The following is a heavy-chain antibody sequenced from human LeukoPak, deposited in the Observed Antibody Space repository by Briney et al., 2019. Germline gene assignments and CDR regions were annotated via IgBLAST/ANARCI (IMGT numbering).Heavy chain of an antibody. CDR3: ARVRYGDCFDY. V-gene: IGHV4-59*01. CDR2: IYYSGST. J-gene: IGHJ4*02. D-gene: IGHD4-17*01. Sequence: PSETLSLTCTVSGGSISSYYWSWIRQPPGKGLEWIGYIYYSGSTNYNPSPKSRVTISVDTSKNHFSLKLSSLTAADTAVYYCARVRYGDCFDYWGQGTLVTVSS. CDR1: GGSISSYY.